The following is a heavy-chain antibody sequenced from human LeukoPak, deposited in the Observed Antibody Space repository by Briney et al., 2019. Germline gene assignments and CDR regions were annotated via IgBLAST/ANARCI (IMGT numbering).Heavy chain of an antibody. J-gene: IGHJ6*03. Sequence: GGSLRLSCTASGFTFSSYAMSWVRQAPGKGLEWVSAINPSGDGTFYAESVKGRFTISRDDSKNTLYLQMNSLKTEDTAVYYCTTDPRRDYYYYYYMDVWGKGTTVTVSS. CDR3: TTDPRRDYYYYYYMDV. CDR2: INPSGDGT. CDR1: GFTFSSYA. V-gene: IGHV3-23*01.